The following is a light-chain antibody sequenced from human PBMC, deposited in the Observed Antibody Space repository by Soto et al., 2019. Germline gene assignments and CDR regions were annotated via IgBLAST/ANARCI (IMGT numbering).Light chain of an antibody. V-gene: IGKV1-39*01. CDR1: QSITSD. J-gene: IGKJ2*01. Sequence: DIQLTQSPPSLSASVVDIVTMTCLASQSITSDLNWYQHKVGKAPRLLIYAASSLQGGVPSRFSGSGSGTDFTLTISSLQPDDFATYYCQQSYATPYTFGPGTKLDI. CDR3: QQSYATPYT. CDR2: AAS.